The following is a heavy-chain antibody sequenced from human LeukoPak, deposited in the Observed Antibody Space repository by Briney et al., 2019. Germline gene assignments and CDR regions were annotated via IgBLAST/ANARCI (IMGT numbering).Heavy chain of an antibody. CDR3: ARDQGYRYGYGDFDY. Sequence: SVKVSCKASGGTFRSYAISWVRQAPGQGLEWMGGIIPIFGTANYAQKFQGRVTISADESTSTAYMELSSLRSEDTAVYYCARDQGYRYGYGDFDYWGQGTLVTVSS. D-gene: IGHD5-18*01. CDR1: GGTFRSYA. CDR2: IIPIFGTA. J-gene: IGHJ4*02. V-gene: IGHV1-69*13.